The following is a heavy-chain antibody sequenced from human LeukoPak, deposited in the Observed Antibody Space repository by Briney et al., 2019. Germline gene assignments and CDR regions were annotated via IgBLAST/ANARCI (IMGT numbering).Heavy chain of an antibody. V-gene: IGHV1-18*01. CDR2: ISAYNGDT. CDR1: GYTFKTYC. CDR3: AFRGVIPNYFDY. D-gene: IGHD3-10*01. J-gene: IGHJ4*02. Sequence: ASVKVSCKASGYTFKTYCFTWVRQAPGQGLEWMGRISAYNGDTNYAQKFQGRVALTADTFTSTGYMELTSLRSDDTAVYYCAFRGVIPNYFDYWGQGSLVTVPS.